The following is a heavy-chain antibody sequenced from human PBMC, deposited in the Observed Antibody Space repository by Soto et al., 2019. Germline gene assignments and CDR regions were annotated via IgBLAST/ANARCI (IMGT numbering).Heavy chain of an antibody. J-gene: IGHJ6*02. D-gene: IGHD2-15*01. CDR2: ISYDGNNK. CDR1: GFTFSNYV. Sequence: QVQLVESGGGVVQPERSLRLSCAASGFTFSNYVMYWVRQAPGKGLEWVAVISYDGNNKYYADSVKGRFTISRDNSKNTLYLQMNSLRGEDTAVYYCARAGCDGGSCYTLVGLRYGMDVWGQGTTVTVSS. V-gene: IGHV3-30-3*01. CDR3: ARAGCDGGSCYTLVGLRYGMDV.